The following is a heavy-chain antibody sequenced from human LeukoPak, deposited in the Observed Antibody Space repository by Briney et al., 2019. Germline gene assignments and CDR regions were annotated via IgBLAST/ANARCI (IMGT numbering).Heavy chain of an antibody. J-gene: IGHJ4*02. CDR2: IYHSGST. Sequence: PSETLSLTCAVSGGSISSSNWWSWVRQPPGKGLEWIGEIYHSGSTNYNPSLKSRVTISVDKSKNQFSLKLSSVTAADTAVYYCAREISIAVARRLDYWGQGTLVTVSS. V-gene: IGHV4-4*02. CDR3: AREISIAVARRLDY. D-gene: IGHD6-19*01. CDR1: GGSISSSNW.